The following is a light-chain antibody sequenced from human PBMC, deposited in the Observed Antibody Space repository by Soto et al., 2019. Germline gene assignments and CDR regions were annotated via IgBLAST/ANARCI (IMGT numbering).Light chain of an antibody. CDR3: QQRSNWPLT. J-gene: IGKJ4*01. Sequence: EIVMTQSPATLSVSPGERATLSCRASQSVSRYLAWYQQKPGQAPRLLIYDASNRATGIPARFSGSGSETDFTLTISSLEPEDFAVYYCQQRSNWPLTFGGGTKVDIK. CDR2: DAS. V-gene: IGKV3-11*01. CDR1: QSVSRY.